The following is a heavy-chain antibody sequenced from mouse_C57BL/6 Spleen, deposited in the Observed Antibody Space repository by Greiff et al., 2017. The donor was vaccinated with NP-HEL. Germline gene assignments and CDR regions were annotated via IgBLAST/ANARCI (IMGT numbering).Heavy chain of an antibody. Sequence: VQLQQPGAELVKPGASVKMSCKASGYTFPSYWITWVKQRPGQGLEWIGDIYPGSGSPNYNEKFKSKATLTVDTSSSTAYMQLSSLTAEDSAVYYCARGYYGSSAYWGKGTLVTVSA. V-gene: IGHV1-55*01. CDR1: GYTFPSYW. CDR2: IYPGSGSP. D-gene: IGHD1-1*01. CDR3: ARGYYGSSAY. J-gene: IGHJ3*01.